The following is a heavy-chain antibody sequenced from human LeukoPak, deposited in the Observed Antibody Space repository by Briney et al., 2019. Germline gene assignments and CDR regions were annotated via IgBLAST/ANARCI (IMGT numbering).Heavy chain of an antibody. Sequence: SETLSLTCSFSGDSISTYYWSWIRQSPGKGLEWIGHIYSSGNTDYNSSLKSRVTISIDTSKSQFSLRLSSVTATDTAVYYCARLRWQLVGPYFDYWGQGILVTVSS. J-gene: IGHJ4*02. CDR2: IYSSGNT. CDR3: ARLRWQLVGPYFDY. CDR1: GDSISTYY. V-gene: IGHV4-59*01. D-gene: IGHD1-26*01.